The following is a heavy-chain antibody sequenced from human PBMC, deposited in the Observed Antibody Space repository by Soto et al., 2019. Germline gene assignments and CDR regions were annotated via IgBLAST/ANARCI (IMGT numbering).Heavy chain of an antibody. Sequence: QVQLVESGGGVVQPGRSLRLSCAASGFTFSSYGMHWVRQAPGKGLEWVAVISYDGSNKYYADSVKGRFTISRDNSKNTLYLQMNSLRAEDTAVYYCANEKSRWLQAPDFGYWGQGTLVTVSS. CDR1: GFTFSSYG. CDR3: ANEKSRWLQAPDFGY. V-gene: IGHV3-30*18. D-gene: IGHD5-12*01. CDR2: ISYDGSNK. J-gene: IGHJ4*02.